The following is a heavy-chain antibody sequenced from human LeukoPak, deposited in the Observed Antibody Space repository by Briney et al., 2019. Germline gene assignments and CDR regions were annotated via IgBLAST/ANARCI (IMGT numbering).Heavy chain of an antibody. CDR1: GFTFSSYA. Sequence: GGSLSLSCAASGFTFSSYAMSWVRQAPGKGLEWVSAISGSGGSTYEADSVKGRFTISRDNSKNTLYLQMNSLRAEDTAVYYCAKLDNSWYEGYWGQGTLVTVSS. V-gene: IGHV3-23*01. CDR2: ISGSGGST. D-gene: IGHD6-13*01. CDR3: AKLDNSWYEGY. J-gene: IGHJ4*02.